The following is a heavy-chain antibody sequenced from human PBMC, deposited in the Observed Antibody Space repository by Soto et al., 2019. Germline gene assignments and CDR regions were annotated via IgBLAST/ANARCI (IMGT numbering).Heavy chain of an antibody. CDR2: ISSNGNIM. D-gene: IGHD3-16*01. J-gene: IGHJ4*02. Sequence: GGSLRLSCAASGFSFCDFYMTWIRQAPGKGLEWVSYISSNGNIMYYADSVRGRFTISRDNAKNSLYLQMNSLRAEDTAIYYCARERLPTNYCFDYWGQGTLVTVS. V-gene: IGHV3-11*01. CDR3: ARERLPTNYCFDY. CDR1: GFSFCDFY.